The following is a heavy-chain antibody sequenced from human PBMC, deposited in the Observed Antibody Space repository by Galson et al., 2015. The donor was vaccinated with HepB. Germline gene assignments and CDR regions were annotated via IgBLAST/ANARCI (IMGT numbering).Heavy chain of an antibody. Sequence: SVKVSCKASGGTFYSYTINWVRQAPGQGLEWMGRIIPIFNKTDSAQKFQGRVRFTADRSTSTAYMGLSSLKSEDTAVYFCASLGQIRVAHELYDPWGQGTLVIVSS. V-gene: IGHV1-69*02. CDR2: IIPIFNKT. D-gene: IGHD2-15*01. J-gene: IGHJ5*02. CDR3: ASLGQIRVAHELYDP. CDR1: GGTFYSYT.